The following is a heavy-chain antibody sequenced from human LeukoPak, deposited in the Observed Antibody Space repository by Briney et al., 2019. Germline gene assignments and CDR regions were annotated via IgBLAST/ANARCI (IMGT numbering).Heavy chain of an antibody. CDR3: ARGVEPLAANTLAY. V-gene: IGHV3-53*01. Sequence: GGSLRLSCAASGFTVITNDMTWVRQAPGKGLEWVSVLYSDGNTKYADSVQGRFTISRDNSKNTLYLEMNSLSPDDTAVYYCARGVEPLAANTLAYWGQGTLVTVSA. D-gene: IGHD1-14*01. J-gene: IGHJ4*02. CDR2: LYSDGNT. CDR1: GFTVITND.